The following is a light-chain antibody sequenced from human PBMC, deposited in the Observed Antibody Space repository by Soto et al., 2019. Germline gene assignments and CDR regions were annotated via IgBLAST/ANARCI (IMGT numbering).Light chain of an antibody. CDR2: GNR. V-gene: IGLV1-40*01. Sequence: QSVLTQPPSVSGSPGQRVTISCTGNSSNLGAGYDVHWYQQLPGAAPKLVIFGNRNRPSGVTERFSGSKSGTSASLAITGLQAEDDADYYCQAYDYSLTASVFGGGTKLTVL. CDR3: QAYDYSLTASV. J-gene: IGLJ3*02. CDR1: SSNLGAGYD.